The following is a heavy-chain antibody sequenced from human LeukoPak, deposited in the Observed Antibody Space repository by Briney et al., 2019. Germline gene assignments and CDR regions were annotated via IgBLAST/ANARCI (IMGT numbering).Heavy chain of an antibody. CDR2: ISAYNGNT. CDR1: GYTFTRYG. V-gene: IGHV1-18*01. J-gene: IGHJ5*02. Sequence: ASVKVSCKVSGYTFTRYGISWVRQAPGQGLEWMGWISAYNGNTNYAQKVQGRVTMTTDTSTSTAYMELRSLTPADTAVYYCARGGTQTVTGNWLDPWGQGTLVTVSS. CDR3: ARGGTQTVTGNWLDP. D-gene: IGHD4-11*01.